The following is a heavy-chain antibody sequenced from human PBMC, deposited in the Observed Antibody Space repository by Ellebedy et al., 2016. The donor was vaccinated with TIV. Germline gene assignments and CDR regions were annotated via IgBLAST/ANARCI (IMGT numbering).Heavy chain of an antibody. CDR3: ARRGGYGDYAVQVNSWFDR. V-gene: IGHV3-7*01. J-gene: IGHJ5*02. CDR2: IYQDGSAQ. Sequence: GGFLRLSCAASGFSFRSYWMSWVRQAPGKGLEWVANIYQDGSAQYYVDSVKGRFTISRDNAKNSLFLQMNSLRVEDTAVYYCARRGGYGDYAVQVNSWFDRWGRGTLVTVAS. D-gene: IGHD4-17*01. CDR1: GFSFRSYW.